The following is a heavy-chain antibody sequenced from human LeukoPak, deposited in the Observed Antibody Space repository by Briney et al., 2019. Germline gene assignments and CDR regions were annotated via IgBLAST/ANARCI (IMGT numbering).Heavy chain of an antibody. V-gene: IGHV3-48*03. J-gene: IGHJ6*02. CDR1: GFTFSSHG. D-gene: IGHD4-17*01. Sequence: GGSLRLSCAASGFTFSSHGMKWVRQAPGKRLEWVSYISSSGRTIYYADSFQGRFTISIDNARNSLYLQMNSLRAEDTAVYYCAREGVTTRHGTDVWGQGTTVTVSS. CDR3: AREGVTTRHGTDV. CDR2: ISSSGRTI.